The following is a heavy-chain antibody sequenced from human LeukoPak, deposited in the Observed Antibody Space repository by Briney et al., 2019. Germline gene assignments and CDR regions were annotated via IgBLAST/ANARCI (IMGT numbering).Heavy chain of an antibody. J-gene: IGHJ4*02. Sequence: SVKVSCKPSGAYFSSYAFSWLRQAPGQELQWMGGIIPLFHTANYAQKFQGRVTITADESTRTAYMEVISLRAEDTAVYYCTRVRVVVPSAFDYCDFWGQGTPVTVSS. V-gene: IGHV1-69*13. CDR2: IIPLFHTA. CDR3: TRVRVVVPSAFDYCDF. D-gene: IGHD2-2*01. CDR1: GAYFSSYA.